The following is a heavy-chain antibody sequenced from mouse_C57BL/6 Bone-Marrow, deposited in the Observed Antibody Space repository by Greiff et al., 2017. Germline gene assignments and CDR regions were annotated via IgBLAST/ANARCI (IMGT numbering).Heavy chain of an antibody. CDR3: AREGMGLRLYAMDD. J-gene: IGHJ4*01. V-gene: IGHV1-81*01. D-gene: IGHD1-1*01. Sequence: VQLQQSGAELARPGASVKLSCKASGYTFTSYGISWVKQRTGQGLEWIGEIYPRSGNTYYNEKFKGKATLTADKSSSTAYMELRSLTSEDSAVYFCAREGMGLRLYAMDDGGQGTAVTVSS. CDR1: GYTFTSYG. CDR2: IYPRSGNT.